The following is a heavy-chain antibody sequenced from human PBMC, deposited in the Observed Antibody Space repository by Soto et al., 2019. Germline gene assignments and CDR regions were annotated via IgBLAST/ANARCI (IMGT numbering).Heavy chain of an antibody. Sequence: GGSLRLSCTASGFTFGDYAMSWFRQAPGKGLEWVGFIRSKAYGGTTEYAASVKGRFTISRDDSKSIAYLQMNSLKTEDTVVYYCTREDSSSWYAPGAFDIWGQGTMVTVSS. V-gene: IGHV3-49*03. J-gene: IGHJ3*02. CDR1: GFTFGDYA. D-gene: IGHD6-13*01. CDR2: IRSKAYGGTT. CDR3: TREDSSSWYAPGAFDI.